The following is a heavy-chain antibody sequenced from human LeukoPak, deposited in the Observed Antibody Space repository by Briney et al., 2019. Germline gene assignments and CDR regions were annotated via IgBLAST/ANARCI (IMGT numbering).Heavy chain of an antibody. V-gene: IGHV3-30*18. Sequence: GWSLRLSCAASTFTFSNYGMQWVRQAPGKGLEWVAVVSSDGSVEYYGDSVKGRFTISRDNSKNTLYLQTNSLRVEDTAVYYCVKEFGGHSYGAYFDYWGQGTLVTVSS. CDR3: VKEFGGHSYGAYFDY. D-gene: IGHD5-18*01. CDR2: VSSDGSVE. CDR1: TFTFSNYG. J-gene: IGHJ4*02.